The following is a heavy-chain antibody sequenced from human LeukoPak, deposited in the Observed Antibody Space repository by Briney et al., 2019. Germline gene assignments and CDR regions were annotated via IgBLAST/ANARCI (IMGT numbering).Heavy chain of an antibody. V-gene: IGHV3-48*01. D-gene: IGHD2-15*01. Sequence: GGSLRLSCVASGFTFSSYGMNWVRQAPGKGLEWVSYISSSSGSIYYADSVKGRFTISRDNAMNSLYLQMNSLRAEDTAVYYCARNSLRGGDIWGQGTMVTVSS. CDR2: ISSSSGSI. CDR3: ARNSLRGGDI. J-gene: IGHJ3*02. CDR1: GFTFSSYG.